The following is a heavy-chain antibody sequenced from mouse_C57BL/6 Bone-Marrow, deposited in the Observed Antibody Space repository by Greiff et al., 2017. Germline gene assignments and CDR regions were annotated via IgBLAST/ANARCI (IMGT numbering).Heavy chain of an antibody. D-gene: IGHD2-3*01. CDR1: GYTFTDYE. V-gene: IGHV1-15*01. Sequence: QVQLQQSGAELVRPGASVTLSCKASGYTFTDYEMHWVKQTPVHGLEWIGAIDPATGGTAYNQKFKGKAILTADKSSSTAYMELRSLTSEDSAVYYCTRGGYDGYYAMDYWGQGTSVTVSS. CDR2: IDPATGGT. CDR3: TRGGYDGYYAMDY. J-gene: IGHJ4*01.